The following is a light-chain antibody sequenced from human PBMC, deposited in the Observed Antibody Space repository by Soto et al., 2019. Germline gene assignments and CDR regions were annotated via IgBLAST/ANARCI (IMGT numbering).Light chain of an antibody. CDR2: LNSDGSH. J-gene: IGLJ2*01. CDR3: QTWGTGILV. CDR1: SGHSSYA. V-gene: IGLV4-69*01. Sequence: QPVLTQSPSASASLGASVKLTCTLSSGHSSYAIAWHQQQPEKGPRYLMKLNSDGSHSKGDGIPDRFSGSSSGDERYLTISSLQSEDEADYYCQTWGTGILVFGGGTKVTVL.